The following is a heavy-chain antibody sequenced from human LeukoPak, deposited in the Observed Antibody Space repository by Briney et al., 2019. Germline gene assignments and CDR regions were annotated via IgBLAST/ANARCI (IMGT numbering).Heavy chain of an antibody. D-gene: IGHD1-26*01. CDR3: ARDRVGATTGYFDL. CDR2: IYYSGST. CDR1: GGSISSYY. Sequence: SETLSLTCAVSGGSISSYYWSWIRQPPGKGLEWIGYIYYSGSTNYNPSLKSRVTISVDTSKNQFSLKLSSVIAADTAVYYCARDRVGATTGYFDLWGRGTLVTVSS. V-gene: IGHV4-59*01. J-gene: IGHJ2*01.